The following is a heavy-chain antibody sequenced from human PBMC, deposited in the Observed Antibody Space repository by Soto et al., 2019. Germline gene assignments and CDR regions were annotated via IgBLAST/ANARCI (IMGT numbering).Heavy chain of an antibody. CDR3: ARDIVQQLAWDGMDV. J-gene: IGHJ6*02. D-gene: IGHD6-13*01. CDR1: GFTFSSYA. Sequence: GGSLRLSCAASGFTFSSYAMHWVRQAPGKGLEWVAVISYDGSNKYYADSVKGRFTISRDNSKNTLYLQMNSLRAEDTAVYYCARDIVQQLAWDGMDVWGQGTTVTVSS. CDR2: ISYDGSNK. V-gene: IGHV3-30-3*01.